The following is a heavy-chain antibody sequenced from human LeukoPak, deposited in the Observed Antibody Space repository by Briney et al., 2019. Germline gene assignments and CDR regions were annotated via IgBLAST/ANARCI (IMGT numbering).Heavy chain of an antibody. CDR2: IIPIFGTA. J-gene: IGHJ4*02. Sequence: ASVKVSCKASGGTSSSYAISWVRQAPGQGLEWMGGIIPIFGTANYAQKFQGRVTITAEKSTSTAYMELSSLRSEDTAVYYCARLLPGQGHFDYWGQGTLVTVSS. V-gene: IGHV1-69*06. D-gene: IGHD2-15*01. CDR3: ARLLPGQGHFDY. CDR1: GGTSSSYA.